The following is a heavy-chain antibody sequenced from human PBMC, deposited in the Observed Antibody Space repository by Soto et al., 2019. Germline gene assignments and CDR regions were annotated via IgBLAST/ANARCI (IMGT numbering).Heavy chain of an antibody. D-gene: IGHD6-19*01. CDR3: VHGSYTRGPYEAVDV. V-gene: IGHV2-5*02. CDR1: GFSRSTGGVL. Sequence: QITLKESGPAVVKPTQTLTLTCTFSGFSRSTGGVLVDWLHPPPGAALEWLALIFGDADEPYSSALTHRLTSAKASAANHVVLRLATVDLVDSGPYYCVHGSYTRGPYEAVDVWCKATVVTVSS. J-gene: IGHJ3*01. CDR2: IFGDADE.